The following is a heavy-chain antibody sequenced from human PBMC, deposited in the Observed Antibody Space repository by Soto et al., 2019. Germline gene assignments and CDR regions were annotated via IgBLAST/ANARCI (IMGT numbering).Heavy chain of an antibody. V-gene: IGHV1-18*01. CDR2: ISGDSVNT. D-gene: IGHD3-3*01. CDR1: GYNFTTYG. J-gene: IGHJ6*01. CDR3: ARAGQQQADATYYYFYGMDI. Sequence: ASVKVSCKAAGYNFTTYGISWVRQAPGQGLEWMGWISGDSVNTKSAQKLQDRITMTTDTSAGTAYMELRRLRSDETAVYFCARAGQQQADATYYYFYGMDILGQGTTVTVSS.